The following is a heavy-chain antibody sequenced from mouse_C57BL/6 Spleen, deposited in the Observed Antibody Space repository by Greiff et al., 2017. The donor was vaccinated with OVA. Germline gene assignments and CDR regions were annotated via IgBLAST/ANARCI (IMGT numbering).Heavy chain of an antibody. CDR2: INPYNGDT. D-gene: IGHD2-4*01. Sequence: VQLKESGPELVKPGDSVKISCKASGYSFTGYFMNWVMQSHGKSLEWIGRINPYNGDTFYNQKFKGKATLTVDKSSSTAHMELRSLTSEDSAVYYCARDDYDGYFDVWGTGTTVTVSS. J-gene: IGHJ1*03. V-gene: IGHV1-20*01. CDR3: ARDDYDGYFDV. CDR1: GYSFTGYF.